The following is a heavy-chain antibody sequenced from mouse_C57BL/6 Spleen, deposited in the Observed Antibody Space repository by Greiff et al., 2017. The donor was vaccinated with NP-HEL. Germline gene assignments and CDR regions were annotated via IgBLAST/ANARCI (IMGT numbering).Heavy chain of an antibody. V-gene: IGHV1-61*01. CDR3: ARRGDYAFDY. CDR2: IYPSDSET. CDR1: GYTFTSYW. D-gene: IGHD2-4*01. Sequence: QVQLQQPGAELVRPGSSVKLSCKASGYTFTSYWMDWVKQRPGQGLEWIGNIYPSDSETHYNQKFKDKATLTVDKSSSTAYMQLSSLTSEDSAVYYCARRGDYAFDYWGQGTTLTVSS. J-gene: IGHJ2*01.